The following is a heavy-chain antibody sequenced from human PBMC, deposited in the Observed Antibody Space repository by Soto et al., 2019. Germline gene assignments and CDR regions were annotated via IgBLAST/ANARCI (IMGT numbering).Heavy chain of an antibody. CDR3: ARQRPTDGRWEFANYYGMDV. D-gene: IGHD1-26*01. CDR1: GGSFSAYY. CDR2: IIHSEST. J-gene: IGHJ6*02. Sequence: PSETLSLTCAVYGGSFSAYYWSWVRQPPGKGLEWIGEIIHSESTKYNPSLKSRVTIPVDTSKNQFSLELSSVTAADTAVYYCARQRPTDGRWEFANYYGMDVWGQGTPVTVSS. V-gene: IGHV4-34*12.